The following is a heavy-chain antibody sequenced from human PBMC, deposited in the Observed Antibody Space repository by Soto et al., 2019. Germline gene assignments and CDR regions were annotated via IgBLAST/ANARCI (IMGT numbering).Heavy chain of an antibody. D-gene: IGHD1-26*01. CDR2: INGGSGKT. J-gene: IGHJ3*02. Sequence: QVQLVQSGAEVKKPGASVKVSCRASGFTFTLYSMHWVRQAPGQRLEWMGWINGGSGKTKYSQKFQGRVTIGRDTSARTAYMEVSSLRSEDTAVYYCARYSGNYQDAFDIWGQGTMVTVSS. CDR3: ARYSGNYQDAFDI. CDR1: GFTFTLYS. V-gene: IGHV1-3*01.